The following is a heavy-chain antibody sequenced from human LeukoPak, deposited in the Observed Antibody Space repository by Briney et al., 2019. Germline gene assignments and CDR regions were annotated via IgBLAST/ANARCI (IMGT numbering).Heavy chain of an antibody. CDR2: ISYDGSNK. Sequence: GGPLRLSCAASGFTFRNYAMHWVRQAPGKGLEWVAVISYDGSNKYYADSVKGRFTISRDNSKNTLYLQMDSLRAEDTAVYYCARDSYGLDYWGQGTLVTVSS. D-gene: IGHD5-18*01. CDR3: ARDSYGLDY. CDR1: GFTFRNYA. J-gene: IGHJ4*02. V-gene: IGHV3-30*04.